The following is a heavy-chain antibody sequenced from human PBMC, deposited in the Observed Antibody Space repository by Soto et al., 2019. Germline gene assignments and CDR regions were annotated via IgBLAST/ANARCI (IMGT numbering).Heavy chain of an antibody. J-gene: IGHJ6*02. D-gene: IGHD6-13*01. CDR2: ISTSGSTI. Sequence: GGSLRLSCTASRFTLSSYEMIWIRQAPGKGLEWVSYISTSGSTIYYADSVKGRFTISRDNAKNSLYLQMNSLRVEDTAVYYCARENSPAGMDVWGQGTTVTVSS. CDR1: RFTLSSYE. V-gene: IGHV3-48*03. CDR3: ARENSPAGMDV.